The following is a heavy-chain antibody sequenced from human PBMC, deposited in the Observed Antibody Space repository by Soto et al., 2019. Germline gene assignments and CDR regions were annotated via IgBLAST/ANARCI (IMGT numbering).Heavy chain of an antibody. CDR2: IWYDGSNK. CDR1: GFTFSSYG. V-gene: IGHV3-33*01. J-gene: IGHJ6*02. Sequence: QVQLVESGGGVVQPGRSLRLSCAASGFTFSSYGMHWVRQAPCKGLEWVAVIWYDGSNKYYAESVKGRFTISRDNSKNTLYLQMNSLRAEDTAVYYCASEEIYGSGVGYGMDVWGQGTTVTVSS. D-gene: IGHD3-10*01. CDR3: ASEEIYGSGVGYGMDV.